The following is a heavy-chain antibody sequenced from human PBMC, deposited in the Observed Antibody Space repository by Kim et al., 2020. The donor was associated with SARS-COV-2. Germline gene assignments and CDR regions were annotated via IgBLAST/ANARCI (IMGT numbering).Heavy chain of an antibody. CDR2: ISSNGGST. Sequence: GGSLRLSCSASGFTFSSYAMHWVRQAPGKGLEYVSAISSNGGSTYYADSVKGRFTISRDNSKNTLYLQMSSLRAEDTAVYYCVKDMRYFDWLLSESYYYGMDVWGQGTTVTVSS. CDR1: GFTFSSYA. J-gene: IGHJ6*02. CDR3: VKDMRYFDWLLSESYYYGMDV. D-gene: IGHD3-9*01. V-gene: IGHV3-64D*06.